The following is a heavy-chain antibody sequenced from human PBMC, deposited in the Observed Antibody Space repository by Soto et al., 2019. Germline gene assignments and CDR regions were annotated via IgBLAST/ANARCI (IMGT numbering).Heavy chain of an antibody. CDR2: IYNSGTT. J-gene: IGHJ4*02. CDR1: GDSVNSGTYY. CDR3: ARAKTTMIVPGKY. D-gene: IGHD3-22*01. V-gene: IGHV4-61*01. Sequence: SETLSLTCTVSGDSVNSGTYYWSWIRQPPGKGLEWIGYIYNSGTTKYNPSLKSRVTISVDTSKNQFSLNLSSVTAADTAVYYCARAKTTMIVPGKYWGQGPLVTAAS.